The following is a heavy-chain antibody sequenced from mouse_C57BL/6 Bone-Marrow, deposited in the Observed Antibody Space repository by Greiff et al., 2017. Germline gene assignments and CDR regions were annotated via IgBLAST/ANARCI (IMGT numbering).Heavy chain of an antibody. CDR3: GLWFAY. V-gene: IGHV1-15*01. Sequence: VQLVESGAELVRPGASVTLSCKASGYTFTDYEMHWVKQTPVHGLEWIGAIDPETGGTAYNQKFKGKAILTADKSSSTAYMELRSLTSEDSAVYYCGLWFAYWGQGTLVTVSA. CDR1: GYTFTDYE. J-gene: IGHJ3*01. CDR2: IDPETGGT.